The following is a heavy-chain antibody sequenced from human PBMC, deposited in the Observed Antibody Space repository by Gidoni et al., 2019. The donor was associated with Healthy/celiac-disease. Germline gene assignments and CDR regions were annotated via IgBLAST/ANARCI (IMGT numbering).Heavy chain of an antibody. CDR1: GFTFDDYT. D-gene: IGHD1-26*01. CDR3: AKDLGSGSYVGDAYYYGMDV. CDR2: ISWDGGST. V-gene: IGHV3-43*01. J-gene: IGHJ6*02. Sequence: EVQLVASGGVVVQPGGSLRLSCAASGFTFDDYTMTWVRQAPGKGLGCVSLISWDGGSTYYAYSAQGRFTISRDNSKNSLYLQINILSTEDTALYYCAKDLGSGSYVGDAYYYGMDVWGQGTTVTVSS.